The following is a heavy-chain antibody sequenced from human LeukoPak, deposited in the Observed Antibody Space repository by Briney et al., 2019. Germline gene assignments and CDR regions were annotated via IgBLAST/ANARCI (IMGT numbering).Heavy chain of an antibody. V-gene: IGHV3-48*03. CDR1: GFTFSSYE. J-gene: IGHJ4*02. D-gene: IGHD5-12*01. CDR2: ISSSGSTI. Sequence: PGGSLRLSCAASGFTFSSYEMNWVRQAPGKGLEWVSYISSSGSTIYYADSVKGRFTISRDNAKNSLYLQMNSLRAEDTAVYYCARGGDDGGGYFDYWGQGTLVTVSS. CDR3: ARGGDDGGGYFDY.